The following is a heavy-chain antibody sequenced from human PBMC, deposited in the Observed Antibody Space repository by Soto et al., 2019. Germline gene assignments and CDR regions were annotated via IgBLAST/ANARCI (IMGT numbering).Heavy chain of an antibody. Sequence: PGESLKLSCNGSGYSFTNYWIAWVRQMPGKGLEWMGIIYPGDSDTRYSPSFQGQVTISADKSISTAYLQWSSLKASDTAMYYCASVHRSSWSLHDIQVWGQGTLVTVSS. CDR1: GYSFTNYW. CDR2: IYPGDSDT. CDR3: ASVHRSSWSLHDIQV. J-gene: IGHJ1*01. V-gene: IGHV5-51*01. D-gene: IGHD6-13*01.